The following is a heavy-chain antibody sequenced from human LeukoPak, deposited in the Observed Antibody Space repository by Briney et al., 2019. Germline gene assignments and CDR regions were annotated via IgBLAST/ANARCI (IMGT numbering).Heavy chain of an antibody. J-gene: IGHJ6*02. CDR3: AKVRQLGGAFYGMDV. CDR2: INPNSGDT. Sequence: GASVKVSCKASGYTFTDYYMHWVRQAPGQGLEWMGWINPNSGDTKYAQKFQGRATMSRDTSISTAYMELSRLRSDDTAVYYCAKVRQLGGAFYGMDVWGQGTTVTVSS. D-gene: IGHD5-24*01. CDR1: GYTFTDYY. V-gene: IGHV1-2*02.